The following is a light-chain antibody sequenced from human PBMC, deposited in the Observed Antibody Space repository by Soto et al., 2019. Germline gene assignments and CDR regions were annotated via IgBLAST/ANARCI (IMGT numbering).Light chain of an antibody. V-gene: IGKV1-27*01. CDR1: QGISNY. J-gene: IGKJ2*01. Sequence: DIQMTQSPSSLSASVGDRVTITCRASQGISNYLARYQQKPGKVPNLLIYAASTLQSGVPSRFSGGGSGTDFTLTINSLQPEDVATYYCQKYNSAPYTFGQGTRLEIK. CDR3: QKYNSAPYT. CDR2: AAS.